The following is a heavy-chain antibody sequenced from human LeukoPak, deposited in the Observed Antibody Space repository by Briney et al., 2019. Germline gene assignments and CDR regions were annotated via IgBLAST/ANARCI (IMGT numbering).Heavy chain of an antibody. CDR3: AKDLADYYDSSGSIDY. J-gene: IGHJ4*02. V-gene: IGHV3-30*02. D-gene: IGHD3-22*01. CDR1: GFTFNNYG. Sequence: PGGSLRLSCAASGFTFNNYGMHWVRQAPGKGLEWVAFIRYDGSNKYYADSVKGRFTISRDNSKNTLSLQMNSLRAEDAAVFYCAKDLADYYDSSGSIDYWGQGTPVTVSS. CDR2: IRYDGSNK.